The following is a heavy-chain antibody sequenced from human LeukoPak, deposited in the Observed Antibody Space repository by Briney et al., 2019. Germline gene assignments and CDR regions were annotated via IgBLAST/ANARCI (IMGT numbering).Heavy chain of an antibody. D-gene: IGHD4-23*01. CDR2: MNPNSGNT. CDR1: GYTFTSYD. V-gene: IGHV1-8*01. J-gene: IGHJ6*02. Sequence: ASVKVSCKASGYTFTSYDINWVRQATGQGLEWMGWMNPNSGNTGYAQKFQGRVTMTRNTSISTAYMELSSLRSEDTAVYYCAYGGKRRGPDYYYGMDVWGQGTTVTVSS. CDR3: AYGGKRRGPDYYYGMDV.